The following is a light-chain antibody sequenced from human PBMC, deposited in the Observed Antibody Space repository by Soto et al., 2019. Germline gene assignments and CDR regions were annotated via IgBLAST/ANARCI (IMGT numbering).Light chain of an antibody. CDR2: DNR. V-gene: IGLV3-21*02. CDR3: QVWDSPTDHVV. J-gene: IGLJ2*01. CDR1: NIGSKS. Sequence: SYVLTQPPSVSLAPGQTATVTCGGGNIGSKSVHWYQQKTGQAPVLIVYDNRNRPSGIPERFTGSNSGNTATLTISRVEAGDEADYYCQVWDSPTDHVVFGGGTKLTVL.